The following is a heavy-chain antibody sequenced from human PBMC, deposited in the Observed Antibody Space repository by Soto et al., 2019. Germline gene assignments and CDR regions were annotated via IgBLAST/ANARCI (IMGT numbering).Heavy chain of an antibody. Sequence: SETLCLTCTVSGGSISGYYWSWIRQPPGKGLEWIGYIYYSGSTNYNPSLKSRVTISVDTSKNQFSLKLSSVTAADTAVYYCASPKMGFDMGGAPWGEGSLVTVS. CDR2: IYYSGST. J-gene: IGHJ5*02. V-gene: IGHV4-59*08. CDR1: GGSISGYY. CDR3: ASPKMGFDMGGAP. D-gene: IGHD3-16*01.